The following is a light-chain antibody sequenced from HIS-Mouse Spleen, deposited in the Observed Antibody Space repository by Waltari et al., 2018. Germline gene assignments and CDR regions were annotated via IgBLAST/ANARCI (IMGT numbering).Light chain of an antibody. Sequence: EIVMTQSPATLSVSPGERATLSCRASQSVSSNLAWYQQKPGQAPRLLIYGASTRATGIPARVSGSGSGTECTLTISSMQSEDFAVDYWQQYNNWPLLPPAGYTFGQGTKREIK. V-gene: IGKV3-15*01. CDR1: QSVSSN. CDR3: QQYNNWPLLPPAGYT. CDR2: GAS. J-gene: IGKJ2*01.